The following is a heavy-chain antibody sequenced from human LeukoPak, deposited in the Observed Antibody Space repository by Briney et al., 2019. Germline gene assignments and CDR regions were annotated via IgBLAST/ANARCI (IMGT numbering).Heavy chain of an antibody. Sequence: GGTLRLSCAASGFTFSSYSMNWVRQAPGKGLEWVSSISSSSSYIYYADSVKGRFTISRGNAKNSLFLQMNTLRAEDTAVYYCARDPYSSTWSYGMDVWGQGTTVTVSS. CDR2: ISSSSSYI. CDR3: ARDPYSSTWSYGMDV. CDR1: GFTFSSYS. D-gene: IGHD6-6*01. J-gene: IGHJ6*02. V-gene: IGHV3-21*04.